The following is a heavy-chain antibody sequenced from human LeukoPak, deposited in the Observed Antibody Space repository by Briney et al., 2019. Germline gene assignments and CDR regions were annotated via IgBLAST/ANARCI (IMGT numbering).Heavy chain of an antibody. J-gene: IGHJ3*02. CDR2: MNCKTGGT. D-gene: IGHD2-21*02. Sequence: ASVKVSCKASGYTFTGYFMHWARQAPGQGLEWMGRMNCKTGGTNYAQKFQGRVTMTRDTSISTAYMELSSLRSDDTAIYYCAKEGAYCSGDCFDAFDIWGHGTMVTVSS. V-gene: IGHV1-2*06. CDR3: AKEGAYCSGDCFDAFDI. CDR1: GYTFTGYF.